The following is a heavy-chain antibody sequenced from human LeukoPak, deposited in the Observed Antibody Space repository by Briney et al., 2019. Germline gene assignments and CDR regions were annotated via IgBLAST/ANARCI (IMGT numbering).Heavy chain of an antibody. CDR2: IYYSGST. J-gene: IGHJ4*02. D-gene: IGHD6-13*01. V-gene: IGHV4-59*01. CDR3: ARGAGAYYFDY. CDR1: GGSISSYY. Sequence: SETLSLTCTVSGGSISSYYWSWIRQPPGKGLEWIGYIYYSGSTNYNPSLKSRVTISVDTSKNQFSLKLSSVTAADTAVYYCARGAGAYYFDYWGQGTLVTVSS.